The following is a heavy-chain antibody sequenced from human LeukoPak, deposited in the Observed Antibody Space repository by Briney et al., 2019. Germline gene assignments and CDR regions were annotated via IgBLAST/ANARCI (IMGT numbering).Heavy chain of an antibody. CDR1: GDSFTTYY. CDR2: IYYSGTT. D-gene: IGHD2-2*01. V-gene: IGHV4-59*01. J-gene: IGHJ6*02. Sequence: SETLSLTCSLSGDSFTTYYWSWLRQPPGKGLEWISYIYYSGTTNYNPSLETRVTISIDRPKNQFSLKLASVTAADTAVYYCAREKLSTSWYGGSRDYRHYFYGMDVWGQGTTVTVSS. CDR3: AREKLSTSWYGGSRDYRHYFYGMDV.